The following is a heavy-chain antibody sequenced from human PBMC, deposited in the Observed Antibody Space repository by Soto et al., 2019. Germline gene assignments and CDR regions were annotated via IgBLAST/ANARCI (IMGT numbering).Heavy chain of an antibody. CDR2: ISTSSSYI. CDR1: GFTFSSYS. V-gene: IGHV3-21*01. Sequence: EVQLVESGGGLVKPGGSLRLSCAASGFTFSSYSMNWVRQAPGKGLEWVSSISTSSSYIYYADSVKGRFTISRDNATNSLYLHMNSLRAEDTAVYYCARESVVVVPAAIGDINYYYMDVWGKGTTVTVSS. J-gene: IGHJ6*03. D-gene: IGHD2-2*02. CDR3: ARESVVVVPAAIGDINYYYMDV.